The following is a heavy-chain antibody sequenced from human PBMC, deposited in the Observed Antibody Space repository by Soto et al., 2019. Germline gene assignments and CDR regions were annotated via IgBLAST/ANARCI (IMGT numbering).Heavy chain of an antibody. J-gene: IGHJ5*02. CDR2: ISAYNGNT. D-gene: IGHD2-2*01. CDR1: GYTFTSYG. CDR3: VRVEAMPSPNWFDP. V-gene: IGHV1-18*01. Sequence: ASVKVSCKASGYTFTSYGISWVRQAPGQGLEWMGWISAYNGNTNYAQKLQGRVTMTTDTSTSTAYMELRSLRSDDTAVYYCVRVEAMPSPNWFDPWGQGTLVTVSS.